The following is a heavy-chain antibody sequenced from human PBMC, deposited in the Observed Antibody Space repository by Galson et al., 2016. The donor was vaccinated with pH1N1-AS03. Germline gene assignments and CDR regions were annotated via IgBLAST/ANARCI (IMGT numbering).Heavy chain of an antibody. V-gene: IGHV4-59*08. J-gene: IGHJ6*02. CDR1: GDSINSHL. Sequence: SEPLSLTCTVSGDSINSHLWTWIRQTPGKELEWIGNLDHTGNTEYSPSLKTRVSISVDTSKNQLSLRLKSVTAADTAVYYCARQGQWLVEHYYYGMDVWGQGTTVTVSS. D-gene: IGHD6-19*01. CDR2: LDHTGNT. CDR3: ARQGQWLVEHYYYGMDV.